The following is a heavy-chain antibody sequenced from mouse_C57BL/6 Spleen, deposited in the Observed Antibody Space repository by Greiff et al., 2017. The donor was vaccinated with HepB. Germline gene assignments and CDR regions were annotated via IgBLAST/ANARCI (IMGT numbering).Heavy chain of an antibody. CDR3: ASPYGSYFWFAY. CDR2: ISYDGSN. J-gene: IGHJ3*01. CDR1: GYSITSGYY. Sequence: EVHLVESGPGLVKPSQSLSLTCSVTGYSITSGYYWNWIRQFPGNKLEWMGYISYDGSNNYNPSLKNRISITRDTSNNQFFLKLNSVTTEDTATYYGASPYGSYFWFAYWGQGTLVTVSS. V-gene: IGHV3-6*01. D-gene: IGHD1-1*01.